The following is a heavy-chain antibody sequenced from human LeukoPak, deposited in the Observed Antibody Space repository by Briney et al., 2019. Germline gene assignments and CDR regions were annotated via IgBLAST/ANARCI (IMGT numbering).Heavy chain of an antibody. V-gene: IGHV4-34*01. J-gene: IGHJ4*02. D-gene: IGHD3-3*01. Sequence: PSETLSLTCAVYGGSFSGYYWSWIRQPPGKGLEWIGEINHSGSTNYNPSLKSRVTISVDTSKNQFSLKLSSVTAADTAVYYCARDFRGGYDFWSGYYTPYYFDYWGQGTLVTVSS. CDR3: ARDFRGGYDFWSGYYTPYYFDY. CDR2: INHSGST. CDR1: GGSFSGYY.